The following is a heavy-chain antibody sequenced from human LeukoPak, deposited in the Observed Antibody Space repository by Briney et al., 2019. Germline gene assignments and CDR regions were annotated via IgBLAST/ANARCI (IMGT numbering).Heavy chain of an antibody. CDR1: RYTFTGYY. V-gene: IGHV1-2*02. Sequence: GSVRVSCKASRYTFTGYYMRWVRQAPGQGLEWMGWINPNSGVTDYAQNFQGRVTMTRDTSISTAYVELSRLRSEDTAVYYWARGTGEGYTYGRYYFDYWGQGTLVTVSS. J-gene: IGHJ4*02. CDR2: INPNSGVT. D-gene: IGHD5-18*01. CDR3: ARGTGEGYTYGRYYFDY.